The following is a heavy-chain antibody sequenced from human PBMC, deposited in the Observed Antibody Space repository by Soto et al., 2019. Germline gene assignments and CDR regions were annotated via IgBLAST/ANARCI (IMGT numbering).Heavy chain of an antibody. CDR2: IKSKTDGGTT. CDR1: RFTFSNAW. CDR3: TTEPMLSGYFDY. V-gene: IGHV3-15*01. D-gene: IGHD2-8*01. J-gene: IGHJ4*02. Sequence: EVQLVESGGGLVKPGGSLRLSCAASRFTFSNAWMSWVRQAPGKGLEWVGRIKSKTDGGTTDYAAPVKGRFTISRDDSKNTLYLQMNSLKTEDTAVYYCTTEPMLSGYFDYWGQGTLVSVSS.